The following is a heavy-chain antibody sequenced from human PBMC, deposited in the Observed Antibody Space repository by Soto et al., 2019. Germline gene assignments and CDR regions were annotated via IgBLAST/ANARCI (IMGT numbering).Heavy chain of an antibody. J-gene: IGHJ4*02. Sequence: QVQLQESGPGLVKPSQTLSLTCTVSGVSISSGASYWNWIRQHPGKGLEWLGYLYSNGGTFYNPSLKSRLSMSVDTSTSQFSLKLSSVTAGDTAVYFCARGSNNWRNGYGIYFDYWGQGILVTVSS. CDR1: GVSISSGASY. CDR2: LYSNGGT. D-gene: IGHD1-20*01. CDR3: ARGSNNWRNGYGIYFDY. V-gene: IGHV4-31*03.